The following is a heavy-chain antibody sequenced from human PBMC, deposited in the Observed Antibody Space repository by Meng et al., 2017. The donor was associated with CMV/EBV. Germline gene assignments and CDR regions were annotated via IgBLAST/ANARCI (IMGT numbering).Heavy chain of an antibody. J-gene: IGHJ3*02. V-gene: IGHV4-30-4*08. CDR1: VASTSSGDSY. CDR3: ATLVVTAIKNAFDI. Sequence: QVHLLESGPVLSTPSPTLSLTSISSVASTSSGDSYWCWSRQPPGKGLEWIGYIYYSGSTYYNPSLKSRVTISVDTSKNQFSLKLSSVTAADTAVYYCATLVVTAIKNAFDIWGQGTMVTVSS. CDR2: IYYSGST. D-gene: IGHD2-21*02.